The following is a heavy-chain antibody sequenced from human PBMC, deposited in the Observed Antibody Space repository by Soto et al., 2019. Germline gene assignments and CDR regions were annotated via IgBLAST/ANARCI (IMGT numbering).Heavy chain of an antibody. J-gene: IGHJ4*02. D-gene: IGHD6-19*01. CDR1: GGSISSGGYY. CDR3: ASQATGWYPDY. CDR2: IYDSGST. V-gene: IGHV4-31*03. Sequence: QVELQESGPGLVKPSQTLSLTCTVSGGSISSGGYYWSWVRQHPGKGLEWIGYIYDSGSTYYNPSLKSRVTISIDTSKNQFSLKLTSVTAADTAVYYCASQATGWYPDYWGQGNLVTVSS.